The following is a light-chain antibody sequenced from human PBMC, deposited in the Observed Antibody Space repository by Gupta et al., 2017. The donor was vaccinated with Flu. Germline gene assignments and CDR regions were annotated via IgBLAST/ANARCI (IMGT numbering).Light chain of an antibody. CDR2: DNN. V-gene: IGLV1-51*01. CDR1: SHNIGSNF. J-gene: IGLJ2*01. CDR3: ATWDGSVTAMV. Sequence: APGQDVTISCSGRSHNIGSNFVSWFQQLPGTAPNLLIYDNNKRPSGTSDRFSGSKSGTSATLAITGLQTGDEAHSFCATWDGSVTAMVFG.